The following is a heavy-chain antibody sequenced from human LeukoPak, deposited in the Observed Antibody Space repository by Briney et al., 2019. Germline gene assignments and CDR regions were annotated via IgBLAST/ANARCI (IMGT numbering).Heavy chain of an antibody. J-gene: IGHJ4*02. CDR2: ISAYNGNT. CDR1: GYTFTSYG. V-gene: IGHV1-18*01. Sequence: ASVKVSCKASGYTFTSYGISWVRQAPGQGLEWMGWISAYNGNTNYAQKLQGRVTMTTDTSTSTAYMELRSLRSDDTAVYYCARDRLFYYDSKGYSPPFDYWGQGTLVTVSS. D-gene: IGHD3-22*01. CDR3: ARDRLFYYDSKGYSPPFDY.